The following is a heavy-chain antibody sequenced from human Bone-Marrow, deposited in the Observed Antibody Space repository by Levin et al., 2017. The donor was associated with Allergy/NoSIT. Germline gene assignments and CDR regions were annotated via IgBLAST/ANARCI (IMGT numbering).Heavy chain of an antibody. CDR2: INTNTGNP. J-gene: IGHJ6*03. CDR1: GYTFTSYA. CDR3: ARGYYGSGSRLGPYYYYMDV. D-gene: IGHD3-10*01. V-gene: IGHV7-4-1*01. Sequence: GESLKISCKASGYTFTSYAMNWVRQAPGQGLEWMGWINTNTGNPTYAQGFTGRFVFSLDTSVSTAYLQICSLKAEDTAVYYCARGYYGSGSRLGPYYYYMDVWGKGTTVTVSS.